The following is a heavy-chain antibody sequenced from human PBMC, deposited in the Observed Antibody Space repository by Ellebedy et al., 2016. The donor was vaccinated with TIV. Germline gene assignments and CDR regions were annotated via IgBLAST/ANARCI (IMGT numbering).Heavy chain of an antibody. V-gene: IGHV3-7*03. D-gene: IGHD4-17*01. Sequence: GESLKISCAAFEFSFRRYWMAWVRQAPGKGLEWVASIRQDGYEKYNVDSVKGRFTISRDNAKISLFLQMNSLRAEDTAVYYCARDGAYSDHDYYYYSGMGVWGQGTTVTVSS. CDR1: EFSFRRYW. CDR3: ARDGAYSDHDYYYYSGMGV. J-gene: IGHJ6*02. CDR2: IRQDGYEK.